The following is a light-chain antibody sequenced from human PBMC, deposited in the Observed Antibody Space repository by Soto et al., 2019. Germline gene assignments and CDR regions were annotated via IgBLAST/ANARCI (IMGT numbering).Light chain of an antibody. CDR2: EGF. V-gene: IGLV2-23*03. Sequence: QSALTQPASVSGSPGQSITISCTGTSSDVGGSGLVSWYQFHPGKAPKLLIFEGFKRPSGVSNRFSASKSGKTASLTISGLQAEDEADYHCCSYAGNRTFVFGGGTKLTVL. CDR1: SSDVGGSGL. J-gene: IGLJ3*02. CDR3: CSYAGNRTFV.